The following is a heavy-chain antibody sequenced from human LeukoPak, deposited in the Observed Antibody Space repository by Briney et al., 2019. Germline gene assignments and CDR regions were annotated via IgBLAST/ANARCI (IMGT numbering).Heavy chain of an antibody. V-gene: IGHV4-34*01. CDR2: INHSGST. D-gene: IGHD2-15*01. CDR3: ARHPLGYCSGGSCFFWFDP. CDR1: GGSFSGYH. Sequence: TSETLSLTCAVYGGSFSGYHWSWIRQPPGKGLEWIGEINHSGSTNYNPSFKSRVTISVDTSKSQFSLKLSSVNAADTAVYYCARHPLGYCSGGSCFFWFDPWGQGTLVTVSS. J-gene: IGHJ5*02.